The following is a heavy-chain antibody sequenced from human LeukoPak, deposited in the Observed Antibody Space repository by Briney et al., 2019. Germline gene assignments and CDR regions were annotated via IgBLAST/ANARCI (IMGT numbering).Heavy chain of an antibody. Sequence: GASVKVSCKVSGYTLTELSMHWVRQAPGKGLEWRGGFDPEDGETIYAQKVQGRVTMTEDTSTDTAYMELSSLRSEDTAVYYCATAPPLRYFDWSFDYWGQGTLVTVSS. CDR3: ATAPPLRYFDWSFDY. V-gene: IGHV1-24*01. J-gene: IGHJ4*02. CDR2: FDPEDGET. D-gene: IGHD3-9*01. CDR1: GYTLTELS.